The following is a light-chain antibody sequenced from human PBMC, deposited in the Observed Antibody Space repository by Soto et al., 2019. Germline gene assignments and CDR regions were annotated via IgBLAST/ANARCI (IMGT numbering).Light chain of an antibody. V-gene: IGKV3-20*01. Sequence: EIVLTQSPGTLSLSPGERATLSCRASQSVSSSYLAWYQQKPGQAPRLLIYGASSRATGIPDRFSGSGSGTDFTLTISRLEPEDFAVYYFQQYGSSLWTVGQGTKVDIK. CDR3: QQYGSSLWT. CDR2: GAS. CDR1: QSVSSSY. J-gene: IGKJ1*01.